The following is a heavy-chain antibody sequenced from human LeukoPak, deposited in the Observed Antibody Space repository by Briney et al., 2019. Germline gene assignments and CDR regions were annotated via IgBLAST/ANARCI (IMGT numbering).Heavy chain of an antibody. D-gene: IGHD2-2*03. Sequence: PGGSLRLSCAASGFTFSSYAMHWVRQAPGKGLVWVSRINTDGSSTSYADSVKGRFTSSRDNAKNTLYLQMNSLRAEDTAVYYCARAHGDCSSTSCYFPDSDYNWFDPWGQGTLVTVSS. CDR2: INTDGSST. J-gene: IGHJ5*02. CDR1: GFTFSSYA. V-gene: IGHV3-74*01. CDR3: ARAHGDCSSTSCYFPDSDYNWFDP.